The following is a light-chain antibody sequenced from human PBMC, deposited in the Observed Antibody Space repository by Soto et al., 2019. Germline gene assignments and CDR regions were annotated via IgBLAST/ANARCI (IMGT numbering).Light chain of an antibody. J-gene: IGKJ1*01. CDR3: MQALQTPPWT. CDR1: QSLLHSKGYNY. CDR2: LGS. V-gene: IGKV2-28*01. Sequence: DIVMTQSPLSLPVTPGEPASISCRSSQSLLHSKGYNYLDWYLQKPGQSPQLLIYLGSNRASGVPDRFSGSGSGTDFTLKISRVEAEDVGVYYCMQALQTPPWTFGQGTKVEI.